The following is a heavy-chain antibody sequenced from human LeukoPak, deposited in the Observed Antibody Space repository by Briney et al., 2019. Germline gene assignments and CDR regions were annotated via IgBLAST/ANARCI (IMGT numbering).Heavy chain of an antibody. J-gene: IGHJ3*02. CDR2: INWNGGST. D-gene: IGHD1-26*01. CDR3: ARNERTGWELLDHDAFDI. Sequence: PGGPLRLSCAASGFTFDDYGMSWVRQAPGKGLEWVSGINWNGGSTGYADSVKGRFTISRDNAKNSLYLQMNSLRAEDTALYYCARNERTGWELLDHDAFDIWGQGTMVTVSS. CDR1: GFTFDDYG. V-gene: IGHV3-20*04.